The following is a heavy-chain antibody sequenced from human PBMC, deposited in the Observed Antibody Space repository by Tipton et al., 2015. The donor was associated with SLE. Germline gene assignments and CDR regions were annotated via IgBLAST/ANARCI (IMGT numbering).Heavy chain of an antibody. CDR1: GFTFSDYY. J-gene: IGHJ6*03. CDR3: ARVPVDGYSSSWYANYYYYYYMDV. CDR2: ISSSGSTI. Sequence: SLRLSCAASGFTFSDYYMSWIRQAPGKGLEWVSYISSSGSTIYYADSVKGRFTISRDNAKNSLYLQMNSLRAEDTAVYYCARVPVDGYSSSWYANYYYYYYMDVWGKGTTVTVSS. V-gene: IGHV3-11*01. D-gene: IGHD6-13*01.